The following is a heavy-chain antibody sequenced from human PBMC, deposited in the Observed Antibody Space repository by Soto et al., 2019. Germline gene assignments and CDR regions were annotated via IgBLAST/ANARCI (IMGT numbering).Heavy chain of an antibody. CDR3: ARYGTRGDW. CDR1: GFTFTNYR. D-gene: IGHD2-8*01. Sequence: GGSLRLSCAASGFTFTNYRIHWVRQAPGKGLVWVARINSDGTRINYADSVKGRFTISRDNAKDSLYLHLNSLRVGDTAVYYCARYGTRGDWWGLGTQVTVSS. CDR2: INSDGTRI. V-gene: IGHV3-74*01. J-gene: IGHJ5*01.